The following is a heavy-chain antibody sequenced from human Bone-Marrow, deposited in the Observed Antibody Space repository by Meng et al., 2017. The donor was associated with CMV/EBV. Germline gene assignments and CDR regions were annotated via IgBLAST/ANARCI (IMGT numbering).Heavy chain of an antibody. Sequence: GESLKISCAASGFTFSSYAMHWVRQAPGKGLEWVAVISYDGSNKYYADSVKGRFTISRDNSKNTLYLQMNSLRAEDTAVYYCASALMVYAYEGPFDYWGLGTLVTVSS. J-gene: IGHJ4*02. CDR3: ASALMVYAYEGPFDY. V-gene: IGHV3-30-3*01. CDR1: GFTFSSYA. D-gene: IGHD2-8*01. CDR2: ISYDGSNK.